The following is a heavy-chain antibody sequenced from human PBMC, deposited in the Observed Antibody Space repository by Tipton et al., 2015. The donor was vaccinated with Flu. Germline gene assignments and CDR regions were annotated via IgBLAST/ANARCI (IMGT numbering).Heavy chain of an antibody. J-gene: IGHJ4*02. Sequence: TLSLTCTVSGGTIISYYWSWIRQPPGKGLEWIGYIYYSGSTKYNASLKSRITLSVETSKSQFSLKLSSVTAADTAVYYCARDPSLGMPDYFDYWGQGTLVTASS. CDR3: ARDPSLGMPDYFDY. CDR2: IYYSGST. D-gene: IGHD2-2*01. V-gene: IGHV4-59*01. CDR1: GGTIISYY.